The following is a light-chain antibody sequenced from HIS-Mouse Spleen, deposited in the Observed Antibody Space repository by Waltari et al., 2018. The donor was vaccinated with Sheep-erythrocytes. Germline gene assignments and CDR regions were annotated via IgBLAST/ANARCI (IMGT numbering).Light chain of an antibody. CDR2: DGS. J-gene: IGLJ1*01. Sequence: QSALTQPRSVSGSPGQSVTISCTGTSSDVGGYNYVSWYQQHPGKAPKHMIYDGSKRHARGPYRFPGSKSGNTASLTISGLQAEDEADYYCCSYAGSYNHVFATGTKVTVL. V-gene: IGLV2-11*01. CDR1: SSDVGGYNY. CDR3: CSYAGSYNHV.